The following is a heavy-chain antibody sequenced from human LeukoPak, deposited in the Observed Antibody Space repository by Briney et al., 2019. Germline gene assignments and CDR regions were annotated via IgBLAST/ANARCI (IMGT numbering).Heavy chain of an antibody. J-gene: IGHJ4*02. Sequence: SETLSLTCSVSGDSINSNYWSWMRQPPGKGLEWIGYIYYGGSTNYNPSLKSRVSMSVDTSKNQFSLKLSSVTAADTAVYYCASFIQGYSYGSPYYFDYWGQGTLVTVSS. D-gene: IGHD5-18*01. V-gene: IGHV4-59*12. CDR3: ASFIQGYSYGSPYYFDY. CDR2: IYYGGST. CDR1: GDSINSNY.